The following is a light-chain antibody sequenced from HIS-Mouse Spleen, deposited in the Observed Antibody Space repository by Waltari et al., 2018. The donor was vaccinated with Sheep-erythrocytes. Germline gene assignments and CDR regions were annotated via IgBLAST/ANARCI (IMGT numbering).Light chain of an antibody. CDR1: QSVISY. CDR2: YAS. V-gene: IGKV3-11*01. CDR3: QQRSNWPPYT. J-gene: IGKJ2*01. Sequence: EIVLTQSPATLSLSPGERATLSCRASQSVISYFAWYQQKPGQAPSLLINYASNRATGVAARFGGSGSGTEFTIAISSLEHEDYAVYYCQQRSNWPPYTFGQGTKLEIK.